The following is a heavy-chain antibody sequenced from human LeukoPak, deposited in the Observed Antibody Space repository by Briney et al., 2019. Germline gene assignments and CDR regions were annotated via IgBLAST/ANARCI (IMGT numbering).Heavy chain of an antibody. CDR3: ARDRGSSGYHFDY. CDR1: GFTFSDYS. J-gene: IGHJ4*02. D-gene: IGHD3-22*01. Sequence: GGSLRLSCAASGFTFSDYSMNWVRQAPGKGLEWVSYISTTSSSTIYYANSVKGRFTISRDNAKNSLYLQMNSLRAEDTAVYYCARDRGSSGYHFDYWGQGTLVTVSS. V-gene: IGHV3-48*01. CDR2: ISTTSSSTI.